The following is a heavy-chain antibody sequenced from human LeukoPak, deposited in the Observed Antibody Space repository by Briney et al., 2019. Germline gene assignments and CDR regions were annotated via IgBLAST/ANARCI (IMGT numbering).Heavy chain of an antibody. Sequence: PGGSLRLSCVVSGFTFSEYWMTWVRQAPGKGLEWVANIKEDGGQKHYVDSVKGRFTIFRDNAKNTLYLQMDNLRAEDTAVYYCARGGDKNVMGGQGTLVTVSS. V-gene: IGHV3-7*03. CDR2: IKEDGGQK. J-gene: IGHJ4*02. CDR3: ARGGDKNVM. CDR1: GFTFSEYW. D-gene: IGHD3-10*01.